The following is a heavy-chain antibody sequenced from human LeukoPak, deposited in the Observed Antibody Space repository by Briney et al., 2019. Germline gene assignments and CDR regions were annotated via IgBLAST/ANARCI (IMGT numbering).Heavy chain of an antibody. CDR3: AKITPGGASFDW. D-gene: IGHD4-23*01. J-gene: IGHJ4*02. CDR1: GGSISSYY. Sequence: SETLSLTCTVSGGSISSYYWSWIRQPPGKGLEWIGYIYYSGSTNYNPSLKSRVTISVDTSKNQFSLKLSSVTVADTAVYYCAKITPGGASFDWWGQGTLVTVSS. CDR2: IYYSGST. V-gene: IGHV4-59*01.